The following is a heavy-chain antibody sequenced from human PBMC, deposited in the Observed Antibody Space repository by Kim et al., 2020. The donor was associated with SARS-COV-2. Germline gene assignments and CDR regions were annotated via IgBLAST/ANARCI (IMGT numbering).Heavy chain of an antibody. V-gene: IGHV3-30*04. Sequence: GGSLRLSCAASGFTFSSYAMHWVRQAPGKGLEWVAVISYDGSNKYYADSVKGRFTISRDNSKNTLYLQMNSLRAEDTAVYYCARRAHFNWFDPWGQGTLVTVSS. CDR1: GFTFSSYA. CDR2: ISYDGSNK. CDR3: ARRAHFNWFDP. J-gene: IGHJ5*02.